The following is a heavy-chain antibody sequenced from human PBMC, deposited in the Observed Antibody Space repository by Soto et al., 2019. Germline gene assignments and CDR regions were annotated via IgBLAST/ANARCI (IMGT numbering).Heavy chain of an antibody. Sequence: QVQLVQSGAEVKKPGSSVKVSCKASGGTFSSYTISWVRQAPGQGLEWMGRIIPILGIANYAQKFQGRVTITADKSTSKAYMELSSLRSEDTAVYYCAKGYCTNGVCLSFDYWGQGTLVTVSS. D-gene: IGHD2-8*01. V-gene: IGHV1-69*02. CDR1: GGTFSSYT. J-gene: IGHJ4*02. CDR3: AKGYCTNGVCLSFDY. CDR2: IIPILGIA.